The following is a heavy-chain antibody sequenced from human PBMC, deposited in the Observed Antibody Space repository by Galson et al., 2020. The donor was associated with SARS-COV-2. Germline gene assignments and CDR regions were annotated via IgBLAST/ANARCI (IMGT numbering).Heavy chain of an antibody. CDR2: IKQDGSEK. J-gene: IGHJ3*02. CDR3: ARDPSSYYDSSVDYGNDAFDI. Sequence: QLGESLKISCVASGFTFSNYWMSWVRQAPGKGLEWVAHIKQDGSEKYYADSVKGRFTISRDNGKNSLYLQVNNLRAEDTAVYYCARDPSSYYDSSVDYGNDAFDIWGQGTMVTVSS. V-gene: IGHV3-7*01. D-gene: IGHD3-22*01. CDR1: GFTFSNYW.